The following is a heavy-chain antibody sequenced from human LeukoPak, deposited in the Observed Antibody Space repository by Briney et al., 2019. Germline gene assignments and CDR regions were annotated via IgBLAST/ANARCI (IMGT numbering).Heavy chain of an antibody. Sequence: SQTLSLTCTVSGGSISSGDYYWGWIRQPPGRGLEWIASIYYSGSTYYNPSLKSRVTISVDTSKNQLSLKLSSLTAADTAVCYCARHEYSRNYYGLSWFNPWGQGTLVTVSS. CDR2: IYYSGST. V-gene: IGHV4-39*01. J-gene: IGHJ5*02. D-gene: IGHD1-26*01. CDR1: GGSISSGDYY. CDR3: ARHEYSRNYYGLSWFNP.